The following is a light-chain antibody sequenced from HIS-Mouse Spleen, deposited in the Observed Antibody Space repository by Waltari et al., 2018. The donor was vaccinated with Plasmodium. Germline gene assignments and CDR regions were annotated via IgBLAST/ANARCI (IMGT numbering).Light chain of an antibody. CDR2: EDS. CDR1: ALPQNY. Sequence: SYELTQPPSVSVSPGHTARINCSVAALPQNYAYWYQQKSGQAPVLVIYEDSKRPSGIPERFSGSSSGTMATLTISGAQVEDEADYYCYSTDSSGNHRVFGGGTKLTVL. CDR3: YSTDSSGNHRV. V-gene: IGLV3-10*01. J-gene: IGLJ3*02.